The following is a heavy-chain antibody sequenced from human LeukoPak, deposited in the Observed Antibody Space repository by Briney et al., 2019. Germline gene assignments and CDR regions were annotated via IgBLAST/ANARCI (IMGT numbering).Heavy chain of an antibody. CDR3: ANGSPATIFGVVAMGY. CDR1: GFTFSSYS. V-gene: IGHV3-30*18. CDR2: ISYDGSNK. D-gene: IGHD3-3*01. Sequence: GGSLRLSCAASGFTFSSYSMNWVRQAPGKGLEWVAVISYDGSNKYYADSVKGRFTISRDNSKNTLYLQMNSLRAEDTAVYYCANGSPATIFGVVAMGYWGQGTLVIVSS. J-gene: IGHJ4*02.